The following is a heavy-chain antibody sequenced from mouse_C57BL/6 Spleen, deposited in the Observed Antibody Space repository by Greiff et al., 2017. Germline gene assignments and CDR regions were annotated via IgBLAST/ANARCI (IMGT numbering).Heavy chain of an antibody. D-gene: IGHD1-1*01. J-gene: IGHJ1*03. CDR1: GFTFSDYY. CDR2: INYDGSST. Sequence: EVKLMESEGGLVQPGSSMKLSCTASGFTFSDYYMAWVRQVPEKGLEWVANINYDGSSTYYLDSLKSRFIISRDNAKNILYLQMSSLKSEDTATYYCARERRLRDFDVWGTGTTVTVSS. CDR3: ARERRLRDFDV. V-gene: IGHV5-16*01.